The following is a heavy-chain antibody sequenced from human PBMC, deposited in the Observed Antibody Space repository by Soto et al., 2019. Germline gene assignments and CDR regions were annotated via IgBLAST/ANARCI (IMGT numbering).Heavy chain of an antibody. CDR2: IIPILGIA. J-gene: IGHJ5*02. CDR3: AGGGGDTAINSWFDP. Sequence: QVQLVQSGAEVKKPGSSVKVSCKASGGTFSSYTISWVRQAPGQGLEWMGRIIPILGIANYAQKFQGRVTITADKSTSTAYMELSSLRSEDTAVYYCAGGGGDTAINSWFDPWGQGTLVTVSS. D-gene: IGHD5-18*01. CDR1: GGTFSSYT. V-gene: IGHV1-69*02.